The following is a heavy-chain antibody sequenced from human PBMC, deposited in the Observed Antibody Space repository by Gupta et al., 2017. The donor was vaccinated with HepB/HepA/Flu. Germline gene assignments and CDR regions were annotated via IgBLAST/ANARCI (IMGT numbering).Heavy chain of an antibody. CDR2: IRWNSERT. CDR1: GFTFDDYA. D-gene: IGHD5-18*01. J-gene: IGHJ4*02. CDR3: TKDRMRYRYTFDY. Sequence: EVQLVESGGGLVQPGRSLRLSCAASGFTFDDYAMHWVRQVPGKGLEWVSGIRWNSERTLYADSVKGRFTISRDNTKNFLYLQMNSLRAEDTAVEDGTKDRMRYRYTFDYWGQGTLGTVAS. V-gene: IGHV3-9*01.